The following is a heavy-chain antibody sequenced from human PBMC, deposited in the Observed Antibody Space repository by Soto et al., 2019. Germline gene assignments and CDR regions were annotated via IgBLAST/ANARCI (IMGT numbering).Heavy chain of an antibody. D-gene: IGHD1-20*01. CDR1: GFTFKTHW. CDR3: ARVAPGIGMDV. J-gene: IGHJ6*02. CDR2: LNPDGSET. V-gene: IGHV3-74*01. Sequence: GGSLRLSCVASGFTFKTHWMHWVRQVSGERPVWVTRLNPDGSETDYADSAKGRFTISRDNAKNTLYLQMNSLRVDDTAVYYCARVAPGIGMDVWGQGTTVTVSS.